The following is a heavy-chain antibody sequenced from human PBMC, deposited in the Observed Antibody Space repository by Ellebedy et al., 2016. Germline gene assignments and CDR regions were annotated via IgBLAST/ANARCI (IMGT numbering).Heavy chain of an antibody. V-gene: IGHV3-23*01. J-gene: IGHJ4*02. CDR1: GFTFSSYA. CDR2: ISGSGTST. CDR3: ASFSGSYRNLDY. D-gene: IGHD1-26*01. Sequence: GGSLRLSCVVSGFTFSSYAMSWVRQAPGKGLEWVSSISGSGTSTYYADSVKGRFTISRDNSKNTLYLQMNSLRAEDTAVYYCASFSGSYRNLDYWGQGTLVTVSS.